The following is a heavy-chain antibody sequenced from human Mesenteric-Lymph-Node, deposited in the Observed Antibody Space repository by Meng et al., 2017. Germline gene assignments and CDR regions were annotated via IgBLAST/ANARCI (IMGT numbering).Heavy chain of an antibody. CDR3: AKDSTYYYDSSGAYDS. V-gene: IGHV3-23*01. CDR1: GFTFSAYY. D-gene: IGHD3-22*01. J-gene: IGHJ4*02. CDR2: ISGSGGST. Sequence: GGSLRLSCAASGFTFSAYYMSWIRQAPGKGLEWVSAISGSGGSTYYADSVKGRFTLSRDNSKNTLYLQMNSLRAEDTAVYYCAKDSTYYYDSSGAYDSWGQGTLVTVSS.